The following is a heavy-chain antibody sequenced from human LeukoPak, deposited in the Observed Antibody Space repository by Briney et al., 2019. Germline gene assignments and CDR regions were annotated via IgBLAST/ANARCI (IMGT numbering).Heavy chain of an antibody. CDR1: GGTFSSYA. CDR3: ARAPIFGVVVYYFDY. Sequence: SVKVSCKASGGTFSSYAISWVRQAPGQGLEWMGGIIPIFGTANYAQKFQGRVTITADESTSTAYMELSSLRSEDTAVYYCARAPIFGVVVYYFDYWGQGTLVTVSS. V-gene: IGHV1-69*13. CDR2: IIPIFGTA. D-gene: IGHD3-3*01. J-gene: IGHJ4*02.